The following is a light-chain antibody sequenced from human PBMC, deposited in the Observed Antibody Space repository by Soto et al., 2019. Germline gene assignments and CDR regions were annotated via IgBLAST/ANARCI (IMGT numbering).Light chain of an antibody. CDR2: GAS. CDR1: QSVSSN. Sequence: ETVMTQSPVTLSVSPGERATLSCRASQSVSSNLAWYQQKPGQAPRLLIYGASNRVFGIPTRFSGSGSGTEFTLPISSLQSEDFAVYYCHQYNNWPPFTFGQGTKLEIK. V-gene: IGKV3-15*01. J-gene: IGKJ2*01. CDR3: HQYNNWPPFT.